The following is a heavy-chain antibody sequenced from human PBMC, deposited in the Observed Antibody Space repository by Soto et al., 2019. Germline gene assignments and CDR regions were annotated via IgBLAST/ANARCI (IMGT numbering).Heavy chain of an antibody. V-gene: IGHV3-30*18. CDR3: AKDSYQLLYYYYYGMDV. Sequence: VQLVESGGGLIQPGGSLRLSCAASGFTVSSNYMSWVRQAPGKGLEWVAVISYDGSNKYYADSVKGRFTISRDNSKNTLYLQMNSLRAEDTAVYYCAKDSYQLLYYYYYGMDVWGQGTTVTVSS. D-gene: IGHD2-2*01. CDR2: ISYDGSNK. J-gene: IGHJ6*02. CDR1: GFTVSSNY.